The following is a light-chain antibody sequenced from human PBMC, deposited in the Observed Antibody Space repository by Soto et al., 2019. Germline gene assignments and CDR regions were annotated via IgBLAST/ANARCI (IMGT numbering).Light chain of an antibody. V-gene: IGLV2-14*01. CDR3: ILHANASNDV. Sequence: QSGLTQPASMSGSPGQSITISCTGTSSDIGRYNFVSWYQHHPGKAPKLIIYEATKRPSGVSYRFSGSKSGNTASLTISGLQAEDEADYYCILHANASNDVLGIGPQVT. CDR2: EAT. J-gene: IGLJ1*01. CDR1: SSDIGRYNF.